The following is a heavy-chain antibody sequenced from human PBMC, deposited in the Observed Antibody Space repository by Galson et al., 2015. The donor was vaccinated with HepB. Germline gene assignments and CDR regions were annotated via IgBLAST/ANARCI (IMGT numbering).Heavy chain of an antibody. Sequence: SLRLSCAXSRFTFNXYGFHWXRQAXGRGLEWVAFISYDGSGKFYGDSVRGRFTISRDNSKNTLFXQMNSLRGEDTAVYFCAGQYYDVLTGYSNGMDVWGQGTTVTVSS. CDR1: RFTFNXYG. CDR2: ISYDGSGK. D-gene: IGHD3-9*01. V-gene: IGHV3-33*01. J-gene: IGHJ6*02. CDR3: AGQYYDVLTGYSNGMDV.